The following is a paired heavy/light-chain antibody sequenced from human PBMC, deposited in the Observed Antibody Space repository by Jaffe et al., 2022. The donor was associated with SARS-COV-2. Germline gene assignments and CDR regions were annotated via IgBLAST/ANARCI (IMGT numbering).Light chain of an antibody. J-gene: IGKJ2*01. Sequence: EIVLTQSPGTLSLSPGERATLSCRASQSVSSSYLAWYHQKPGQAPRLLIYGASSRATGIPDRFSGSGSGTDFTLTISRLEPEDFAVYYCQQYGSSPLTFGQGTKLEIK. CDR1: QSVSSSY. CDR2: GAS. CDR3: QQYGSSPLT. V-gene: IGKV3-20*01.
Heavy chain of an antibody. CDR1: GFTFTRSA. D-gene: IGHD3-16*02. Sequence: QMQLVQSGPEVKKPGTSVKVSCKASGFTFTRSAIQWMRQARGQRLEWIGWIVVGSGNTNYAQRFQERVTISRDMSTSTAYMELSSLRSEDTAVYYCAADGDYVRGNYRFDYWGQGTLVTVSS. CDR3: AADGDYVRGNYRFDY. V-gene: IGHV1-58*02. CDR2: IVVGSGNT. J-gene: IGHJ4*02.